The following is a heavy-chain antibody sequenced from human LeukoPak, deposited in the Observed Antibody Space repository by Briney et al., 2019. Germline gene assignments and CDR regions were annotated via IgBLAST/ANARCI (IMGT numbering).Heavy chain of an antibody. J-gene: IGHJ3*02. CDR1: GFTFSDCY. Sequence: GGSLRLSCAASGFTFSDCYMSWIRQAPGKGLQWLSYISDGGTTIFDADSVKGRFTISRDNDKKSLYLQLNSLRAEDTAVYYCARVGKVGATGALDIWGQGTLVTVSS. CDR3: ARVGKVGATGALDI. D-gene: IGHD1-26*01. CDR2: ISDGGTTI. V-gene: IGHV3-11*04.